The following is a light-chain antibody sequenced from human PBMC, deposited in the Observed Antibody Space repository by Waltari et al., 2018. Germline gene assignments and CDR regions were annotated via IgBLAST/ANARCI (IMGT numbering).Light chain of an antibody. J-gene: IGKJ3*01. CDR1: QGISRY. V-gene: IGKV1-8*01. CDR2: DAS. CDR3: QQYYSYPPT. Sequence: AIRITQSPSSLSASTGDGVTITSRASQGISRYLAWYQQKPGQAPKLLFHDASTLQSGVPSRSSGSGSGTDFTLTISCLQSEDFATYYCQQYYSYPPTFGPGTKVDIK.